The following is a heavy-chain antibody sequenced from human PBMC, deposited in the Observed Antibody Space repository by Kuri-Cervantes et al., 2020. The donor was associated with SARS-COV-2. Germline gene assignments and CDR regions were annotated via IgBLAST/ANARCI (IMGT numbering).Heavy chain of an antibody. CDR1: GFTFSSYA. V-gene: IGHV3-30-3*01. CDR2: ISYDGSNK. CDR3: AREVGSYYDFWSGYYQYYYYYMDV. Sequence: GESLKISCAASGFTFSSYAMHWVRQAPGKGLEGVAVISYDGSNKYYADSVKGRFTISRDNSKNTLYLQMNSLRAEDTAVYYCAREVGSYYDFWSGYYQYYYYYMDVWGKGTTGTVSS. J-gene: IGHJ6*03. D-gene: IGHD3-3*01.